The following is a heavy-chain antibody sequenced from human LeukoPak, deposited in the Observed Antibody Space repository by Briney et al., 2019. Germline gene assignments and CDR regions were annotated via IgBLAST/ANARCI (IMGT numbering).Heavy chain of an antibody. J-gene: IGHJ4*02. CDR1: GYTFPSYC. Sequence: SVKVSCKASGYTFPSYCIIWVRQAPGQGLEWVGWISTYNGNTNYAQKLQDRVTMTTDTSTSTAYMQLRSLRSDETAAYYCARKGLIAAAGTDYFDYWGQGTLVTVSS. D-gene: IGHD6-13*01. CDR2: ISTYNGNT. V-gene: IGHV1-18*04. CDR3: ARKGLIAAAGTDYFDY.